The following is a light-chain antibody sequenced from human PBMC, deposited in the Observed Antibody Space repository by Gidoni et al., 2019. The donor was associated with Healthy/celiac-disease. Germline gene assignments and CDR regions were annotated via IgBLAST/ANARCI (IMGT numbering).Light chain of an antibody. CDR2: AAS. CDR1: QSISSY. CDR3: QQSYSTLGGT. Sequence: DIQMTQSPSSLSASVGDRVTITCRASQSISSYLNWYQQKPGKAPKLLIYAASSLQSGVPSRFSGSGSGTDFTLTISSLQPEDFATYYCQQSYSTLGGTLGQGTKVEIK. J-gene: IGKJ1*01. V-gene: IGKV1-39*01.